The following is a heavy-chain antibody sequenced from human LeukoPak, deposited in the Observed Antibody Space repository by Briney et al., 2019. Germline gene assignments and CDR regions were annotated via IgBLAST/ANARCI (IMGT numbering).Heavy chain of an antibody. V-gene: IGHV4-34*01. CDR1: GGSFSGYY. CDR2: INHSGST. D-gene: IGHD3-9*01. J-gene: IGHJ4*02. CDR3: ASSRPNYDIFIRPLDY. Sequence: SETLSLTCAVYGGSFSGYYWSWIRQPPGKGLEWIGEINHSGSTNYNPSLKSRVTISEDTSKNQFSLKLSSVTAADTAVYYCASSRPNYDIFIRPLDYWGQGTLVTVSS.